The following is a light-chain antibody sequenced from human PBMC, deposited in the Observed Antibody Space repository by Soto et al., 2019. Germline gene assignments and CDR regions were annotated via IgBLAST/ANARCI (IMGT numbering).Light chain of an antibody. CDR1: QSVSSY. J-gene: IGKJ2*01. Sequence: EIVLTQSPATLSLSPGERATLSCRASQSVSSYLAWYQQKPGQAPRLLIYDASNRATGIPPRFSGSGSGTDFTLTISSLEPEDFAVYYCQQRSNWLYTFGQGTKVDI. CDR3: QQRSNWLYT. V-gene: IGKV3-11*01. CDR2: DAS.